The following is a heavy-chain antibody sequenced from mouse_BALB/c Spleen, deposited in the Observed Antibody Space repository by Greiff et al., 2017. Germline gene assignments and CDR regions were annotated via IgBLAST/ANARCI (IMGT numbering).Heavy chain of an antibody. CDR3: ARKDYPYAMDY. J-gene: IGHJ4*01. CDR1: GFTFSSFG. D-gene: IGHD2-4*01. Sequence: EVKLVESGGGLVQPGGSRKLSCAASGFTFSSFGMHWVRQAPEKGLEWVAYISSGSSTIYYADTVKGRFTISRYNPKNTLFLQMTSLRSEDTAMYYCARKDYPYAMDYWGQGTSVTVSS. V-gene: IGHV5-17*02. CDR2: ISSGSSTI.